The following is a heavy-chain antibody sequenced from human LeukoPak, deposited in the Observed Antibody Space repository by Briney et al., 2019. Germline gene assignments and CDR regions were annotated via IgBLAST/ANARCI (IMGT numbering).Heavy chain of an antibody. CDR1: GFTFSSNA. D-gene: IGHD3-22*01. CDR2: ISGSGGST. Sequence: GGSLRLSCAASGFTFSSNAMSWVRQAPGKGLEWVSYISGSGGSTYYADSVKGRFTISRDNSKNTLYLQMSSLRAEDTAVYYCARDADYYDSSGYYFDYWGQGTLVTVSS. J-gene: IGHJ4*02. CDR3: ARDADYYDSSGYYFDY. V-gene: IGHV3-23*01.